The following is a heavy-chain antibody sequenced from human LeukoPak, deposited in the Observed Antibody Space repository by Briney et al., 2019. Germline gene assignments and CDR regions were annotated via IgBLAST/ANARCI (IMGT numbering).Heavy chain of an antibody. J-gene: IGHJ5*02. Sequence: GGSLRLSCAASGFTFSCYAMSWVCQAPGKGLEWVSAISGSGGSTYYADSVKGRFTISRDNSKNTLYLQMNSLRAEDTAVYYCATIVGATHRPNWFDPWGQGTLVTVSS. CDR3: ATIVGATHRPNWFDP. CDR1: GFTFSCYA. V-gene: IGHV3-23*01. CDR2: ISGSGGST. D-gene: IGHD1-26*01.